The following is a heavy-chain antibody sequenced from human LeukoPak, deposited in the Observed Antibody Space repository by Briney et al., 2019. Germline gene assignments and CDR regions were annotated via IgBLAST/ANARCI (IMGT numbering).Heavy chain of an antibody. CDR2: IETKTDGGTT. D-gene: IGHD1-26*01. CDR1: GFTFSNSW. CDR3: TADEWA. V-gene: IGHV3-15*04. J-gene: IGHJ5*02. Sequence: PGGSLRLSCAASGFTFSNSWMSWVRQAPGKGLEWVGRIETKTDGGTTDYAAPVKGRFTISRDDSKNTPYLQMNSLETEDTAVYYCTADEWAWGQGTLVTVSS.